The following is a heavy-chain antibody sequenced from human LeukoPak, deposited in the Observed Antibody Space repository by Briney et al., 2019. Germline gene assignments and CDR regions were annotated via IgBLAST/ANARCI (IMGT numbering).Heavy chain of an antibody. Sequence: GGSLRLSCAASGFTVSSNYMSWVRQAPGKGLEWVSVIYSGGSTYYADSVKGRFTISRHNSKNTLYLQMNSLRSDDTAVYYCAVPGSDAFDIWGQGTMVTVSS. V-gene: IGHV3-53*04. CDR2: IYSGGST. D-gene: IGHD3-10*01. CDR1: GFTVSSNY. CDR3: AVPGSDAFDI. J-gene: IGHJ3*02.